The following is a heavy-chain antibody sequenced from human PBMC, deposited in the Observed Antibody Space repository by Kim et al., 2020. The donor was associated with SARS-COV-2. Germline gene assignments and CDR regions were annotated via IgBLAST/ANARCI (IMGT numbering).Heavy chain of an antibody. D-gene: IGHD3-10*01. CDR3: AKDYGSGSYYNAQIYYGMDV. Sequence: GGSLRLSCAAYGFTFDDYAMHWVRQAPGKGLEWVSGISWNSGSIGYADSVKGRFTISRDNAKNSLYLQMNSLRAEDTALYYCAKDYGSGSYYNAQIYYGMDVWGQGTTVTVS. CDR2: ISWNSGSI. CDR1: GFTFDDYA. J-gene: IGHJ6*02. V-gene: IGHV3-9*01.